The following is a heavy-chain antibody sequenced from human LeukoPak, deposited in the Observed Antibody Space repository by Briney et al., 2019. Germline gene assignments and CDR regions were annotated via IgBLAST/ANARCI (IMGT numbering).Heavy chain of an antibody. CDR1: GGSFSSGDYY. CDR3: ARDYSSHLGYFRH. Sequence: SQTLSLTCTVSGGSFSSGDYYWNWIRQHPGKGLEWIGYIYYSGSTYYNPSLKSRVAISVDTSKNQFSLKLDSVTAADTAVYYCARDYSSHLGYFRHWGQGTLVTVSS. CDR2: IYYSGST. D-gene: IGHD6-13*01. V-gene: IGHV4-31*03. J-gene: IGHJ1*01.